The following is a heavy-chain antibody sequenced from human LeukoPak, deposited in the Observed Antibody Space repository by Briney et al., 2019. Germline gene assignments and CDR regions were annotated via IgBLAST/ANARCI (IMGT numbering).Heavy chain of an antibody. Sequence: ASVKVSCKASGYSFTGYFIHWVRQAPGQGLEWMGCIDPNSGDTKYAQKFQGRVSMPRDTSTRTAYMELSRLRSDDTAVYFCSRSGSTGYSLDYWGQGTLVTVSS. V-gene: IGHV1-2*02. J-gene: IGHJ4*02. CDR3: SRSGSTGYSLDY. CDR2: IDPNSGDT. D-gene: IGHD3-22*01. CDR1: GYSFTGYF.